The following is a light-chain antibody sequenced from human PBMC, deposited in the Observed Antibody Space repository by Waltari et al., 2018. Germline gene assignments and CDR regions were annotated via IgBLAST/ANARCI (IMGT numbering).Light chain of an antibody. CDR3: HQYNDGPPFN. Sequence: EIVLTQSPATLSLSPGERATLSCRASQSVTTNLAWYQQKPGQAPRLLIYGASTRATDIPARFSGSGSGTEFTLTISSLQSEDFAVYYCHQYNDGPPFNFGPGTKLEIK. J-gene: IGKJ2*01. CDR2: GAS. CDR1: QSVTTN. V-gene: IGKV3-15*01.